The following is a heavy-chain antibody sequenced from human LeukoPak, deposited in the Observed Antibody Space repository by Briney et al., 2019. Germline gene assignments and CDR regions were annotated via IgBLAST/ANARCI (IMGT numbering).Heavy chain of an antibody. V-gene: IGHV3-33*01. D-gene: IGHD3-16*01. CDR1: GFTFSGYG. CDR2: IRYDGSEK. CDR3: ASDIRAGGGWNFNF. J-gene: IGHJ4*02. Sequence: HSGRSLRLSCAASGFTFSGYGMHWVRQAPGKGLEWVAVIRYDGSEKYYADSVKGRFTISRDNSKNTLYLQMNSLRAEDTAVYYCASDIRAGGGWNFNFWGQGTLVTVSS.